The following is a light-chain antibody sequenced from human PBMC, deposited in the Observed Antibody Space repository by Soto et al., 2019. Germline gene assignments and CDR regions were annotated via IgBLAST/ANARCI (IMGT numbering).Light chain of an antibody. CDR1: SSDVGGYNY. V-gene: IGLV2-14*01. CDR2: DVS. J-gene: IGLJ1*01. CDR3: SSYTGSSPLYV. Sequence: QSALTQPASVSGSPGQSITISCTGTSSDVGGYNYVSWYQQHPGKAPKLMIYDVSNRPSGVSNRFSGFKSGNTASLTISGLQAEDEADYYCSSYTGSSPLYVFGSGTKVTVL.